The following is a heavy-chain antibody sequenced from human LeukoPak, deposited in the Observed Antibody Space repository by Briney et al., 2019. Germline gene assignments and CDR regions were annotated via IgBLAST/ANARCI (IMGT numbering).Heavy chain of an antibody. D-gene: IGHD4-23*01. CDR1: GYTFNSYA. CDR2: INAGNGNT. Sequence: ASVKVSCKASGYTFNSYAMHWVRRAPGQRLEWMGWINAGNGNTKYSQKFQGRVTITRDTSASTAYMELSSLRSEDTAVYYCARPPGGSKDYYFDYWGQGTLLTVSS. CDR3: ARPPGGSKDYYFDY. V-gene: IGHV1-3*01. J-gene: IGHJ4*02.